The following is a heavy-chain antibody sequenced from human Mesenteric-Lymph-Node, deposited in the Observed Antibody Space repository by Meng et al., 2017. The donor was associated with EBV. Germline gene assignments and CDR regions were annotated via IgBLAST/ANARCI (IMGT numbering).Heavy chain of an antibody. D-gene: IGHD6-19*01. CDR2: INAGNGNT. CDR3: ARGASTSWPVDY. J-gene: IGHJ4*01. Sequence: QLVQSGADDKKPCVSVKFSFNASGYSFTSYAMHWLRQAPGQRREWMGWINAGNGNTKYSEKFQGRVTITRDTFASTAYMELSSLRSEDTAVYYCARGASTSWPVDYWGHGTLVTASS. CDR1: GYSFTSYA. V-gene: IGHV1-3*05.